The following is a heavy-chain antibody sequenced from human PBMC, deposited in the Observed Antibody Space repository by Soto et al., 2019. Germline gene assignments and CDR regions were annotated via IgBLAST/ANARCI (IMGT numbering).Heavy chain of an antibody. CDR2: INHSGST. CDR1: GGSFSGYY. Sequence: TLSLTCAVYGGSFSGYYWRWIRQPPGKGLEWIGEINHSGSTNYNPSLKSRVTISVDTSKNQFSLKLSSVTAADTAVYYCARGRSGSYYYYYGMDVWGQGTTVTVSS. CDR3: ARGRSGSYYYYYGMDV. V-gene: IGHV4-34*01. J-gene: IGHJ6*02. D-gene: IGHD1-26*01.